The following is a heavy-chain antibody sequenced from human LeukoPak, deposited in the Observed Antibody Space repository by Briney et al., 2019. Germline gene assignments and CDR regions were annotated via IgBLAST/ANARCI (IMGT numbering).Heavy chain of an antibody. Sequence: SETLSLTCTVSGGSISSYYWSWIRQPPGKGLEWIGYVYYTRSTNYNPSLQSRVSISADTSKNLFSLRLSSVTAADTAVYYCARADCTVASCYAWRDAFHIWGQGTMVSVSS. D-gene: IGHD2-2*01. CDR1: GGSISSYY. CDR3: ARADCTVASCYAWRDAFHI. J-gene: IGHJ3*02. V-gene: IGHV4-59*01. CDR2: VYYTRST.